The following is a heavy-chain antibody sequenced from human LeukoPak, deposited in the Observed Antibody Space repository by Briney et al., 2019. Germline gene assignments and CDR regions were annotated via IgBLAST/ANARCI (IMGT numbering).Heavy chain of an antibody. CDR2: IKQDGSEK. CDR3: ARDRALYDSRRGYYYTEDDY. CDR1: GFTFRSYW. J-gene: IGHJ4*02. V-gene: IGHV3-7*01. D-gene: IGHD3-22*01. Sequence: GGSLRLSCAASGFTFRSYWMSWVRQVPGKGLEWVANIKQDGSEKYYVDSVKGRFSISRDNAKSSLYLQMNSLRGDDTAVYYCARDRALYDSRRGYYYTEDDYWGQGTLVTVSS.